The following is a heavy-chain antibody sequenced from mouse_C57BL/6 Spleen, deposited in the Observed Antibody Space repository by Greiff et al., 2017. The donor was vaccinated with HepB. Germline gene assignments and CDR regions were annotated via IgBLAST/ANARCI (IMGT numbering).Heavy chain of an antibody. CDR3: ARHEEHYGSSPGYFDV. V-gene: IGHV1-62-2*01. J-gene: IGHJ1*03. D-gene: IGHD1-1*01. CDR1: GYTFTEYT. CDR2: FYPGSGSI. Sequence: VKLMESGAELVKPGASVKLSCKASGYTFTEYTIHWVKQRSGQGLEWIGWFYPGSGSIKYNEKFKDKATLTADKSSSTVYMELSRLTSEDSAVYFCARHEEHYGSSPGYFDVWGTGTTVTVSS.